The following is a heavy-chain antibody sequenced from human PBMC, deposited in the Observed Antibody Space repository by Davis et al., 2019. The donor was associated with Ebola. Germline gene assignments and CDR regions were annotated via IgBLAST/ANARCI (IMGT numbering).Heavy chain of an antibody. Sequence: PSETLSLTCAVYGGSFSGYYWSWIRQPPGKGLEWIGEINHSGSTNYNPSLKSRVTISVDTSKNQFSLKLSSVTAADTAVYYCARILITMVQGVILPYGMDVWGQGTTVTVSS. V-gene: IGHV4-34*01. CDR2: INHSGST. CDR1: GGSFSGYY. J-gene: IGHJ6*02. D-gene: IGHD3-10*01. CDR3: ARILITMVQGVILPYGMDV.